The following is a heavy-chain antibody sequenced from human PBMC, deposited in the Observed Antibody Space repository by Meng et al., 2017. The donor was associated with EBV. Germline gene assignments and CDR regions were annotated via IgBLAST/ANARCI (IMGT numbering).Heavy chain of an antibody. D-gene: IGHD1-26*01. CDR2: ISNSGTTI. J-gene: IGHJ4*02. Sequence: VQLGQSGGALFKPGGSLRLSCAASGFIFSDSYMSWIRQTPGKGLEWISYISNSGTTIKYADSVKGRFTISRDNAKNSLYLQMNSLRADDTAVYYCARGSGRWTFDYWGQGTLVTVSS. V-gene: IGHV3-11*01. CDR1: GFIFSDSY. CDR3: ARGSGRWTFDY.